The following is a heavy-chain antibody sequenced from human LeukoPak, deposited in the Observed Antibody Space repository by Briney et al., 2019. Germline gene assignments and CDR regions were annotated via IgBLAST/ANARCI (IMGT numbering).Heavy chain of an antibody. D-gene: IGHD3-9*01. J-gene: IGHJ5*02. CDR3: ARKRYLDP. CDR1: GGSFSGYY. Sequence: SETLSLTCAVYGGSFSGYYWSWIRQPPGKGLEWIGEINHSGSTNYNPSLKSRVTISVDTSKNQFSLKLSSVTAADTAAYYCARKRYLDPWGQGTLVTVSS. CDR2: INHSGST. V-gene: IGHV4-34*01.